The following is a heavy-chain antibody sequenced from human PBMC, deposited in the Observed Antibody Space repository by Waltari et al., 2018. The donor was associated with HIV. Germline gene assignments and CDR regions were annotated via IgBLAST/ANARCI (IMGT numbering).Heavy chain of an antibody. J-gene: IGHJ4*02. V-gene: IGHV3-23*01. Sequence: EVQLLESGGDLVQPGGSLRLSCAGSGFTFPTYAMAWVRQAPGKGPEWVSGIYGSGGRAYYSDSVRGRFTISRDDSKNTLYLRMNSLRTEDAAVYYCAKGRLTTTSFDYWGQGTLVTVSS. CDR1: GFTFPTYA. D-gene: IGHD4-17*01. CDR2: IYGSGGRA. CDR3: AKGRLTTTSFDY.